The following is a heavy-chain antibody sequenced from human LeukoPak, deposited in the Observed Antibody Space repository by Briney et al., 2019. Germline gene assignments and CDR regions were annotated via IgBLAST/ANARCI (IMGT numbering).Heavy chain of an antibody. V-gene: IGHV4-4*07. CDR1: GGSISSYY. D-gene: IGHD3-9*01. J-gene: IGHJ4*02. Sequence: PSETLSLACTVSGGSISSYYWSWIRQPAGKGLEWIGRIYTSGSTNYNPSLKSRVTISVDTSKNQFSLKLSSVTAADTAVYYCARGRGLRYFDWFTYYSRFDYWGQGTLVTVSS. CDR2: IYTSGST. CDR3: ARGRGLRYFDWFTYYSRFDY.